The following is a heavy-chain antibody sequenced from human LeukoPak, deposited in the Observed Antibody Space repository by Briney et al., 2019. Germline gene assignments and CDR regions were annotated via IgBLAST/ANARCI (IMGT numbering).Heavy chain of an antibody. CDR3: ARVGAPAAYGMDV. D-gene: IGHD4/OR15-4a*01. J-gene: IGHJ6*02. CDR2: IYYSGST. V-gene: IGHV4-59*01. CDR1: GVSISSYY. Sequence: PSETLSLTCTVSGVSISSYYWSWIRQPPGKGLEWIGSIYYSGSTNYIPSLKSRVTISVDTSKKQFSLKLSSVTAADTAVYNCARVGAPAAYGMDVWGQGTTVTVSS.